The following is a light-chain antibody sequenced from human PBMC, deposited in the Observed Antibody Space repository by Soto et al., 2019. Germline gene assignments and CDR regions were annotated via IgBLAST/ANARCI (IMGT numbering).Light chain of an antibody. CDR1: QDISNY. CDR2: DAS. V-gene: IGKV1-33*01. Sequence: DIQMTQSPSSLSASVGDRVTITCQASQDISNYLNWYQQKPGKSPKLLIYDASNLETGVPSMFSGSGSGTDFTFTISSLPPEDIATYYCQQYDNLPITFGGGTKVEIK. CDR3: QQYDNLPIT. J-gene: IGKJ4*01.